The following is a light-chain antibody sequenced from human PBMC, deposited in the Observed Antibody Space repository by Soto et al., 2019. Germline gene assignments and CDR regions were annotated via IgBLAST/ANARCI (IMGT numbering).Light chain of an antibody. V-gene: IGLV3-21*02. Sequence: SYELTQPPSVSVAPEQTATITCAGDNTGINAVHGYQQKPGQAPLLVVYYDSDRPSRIPERFSGSTSGNTATLTISRVEAGDEADYYCQLWNSSSDQGVFGGGTKVTVL. CDR1: NTGINA. CDR3: QLWNSSSDQGV. CDR2: YDS. J-gene: IGLJ3*02.